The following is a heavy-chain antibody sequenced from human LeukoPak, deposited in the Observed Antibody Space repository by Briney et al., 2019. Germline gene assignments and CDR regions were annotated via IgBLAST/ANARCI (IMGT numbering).Heavy chain of an antibody. CDR2: MNTNSGNT. J-gene: IGHJ4*02. CDR1: GNTFTSYD. D-gene: IGHD2-2*01. CDR3: ARDKVVPGDY. Sequence: ASVKVSCKASGNTFTSYDINWVRQATGQGLEWMGWMNTNSGNTGYAQKFQGRVTMTRSTSISTDYMELSSLRSEDTAVYYCARDKVVPGDYWGQGTLVTVSS. V-gene: IGHV1-8*01.